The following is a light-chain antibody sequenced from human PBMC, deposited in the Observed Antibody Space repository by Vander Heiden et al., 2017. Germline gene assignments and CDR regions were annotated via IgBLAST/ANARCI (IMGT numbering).Light chain of an antibody. J-gene: IGLJ1*01. CDR1: SYNIGDNY. Sequence: QPVSMPPPSVSAAPGQKVTTACSGSSYNIGDNYVSWLQQLPGTAPKVLIFENNRRPSGIPDRFSGSKSGTSATLGITGLQTGDEADYYCGTWDSSLSSGVFGSGTKVTVL. CDR3: GTWDSSLSSGV. CDR2: ENN. V-gene: IGLV1-51*01.